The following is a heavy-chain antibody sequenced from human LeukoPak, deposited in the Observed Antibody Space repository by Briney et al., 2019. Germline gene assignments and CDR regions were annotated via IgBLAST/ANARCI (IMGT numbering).Heavy chain of an antibody. CDR1: GGTFSSYA. CDR3: ARRDCSGGSCYSHY. CDR2: ISAYNGDT. V-gene: IGHV1-18*01. J-gene: IGHJ4*02. D-gene: IGHD2-15*01. Sequence: ASVKVSCKASGGTFSSYAISWVRQAPGQGLEWLGWISAYNGDTNYAQNLQGRVTMTTDTSTSTAYMELRSLRSDDTAVHYCARRDCSGGSCYSHYWGQGTLVTVTS.